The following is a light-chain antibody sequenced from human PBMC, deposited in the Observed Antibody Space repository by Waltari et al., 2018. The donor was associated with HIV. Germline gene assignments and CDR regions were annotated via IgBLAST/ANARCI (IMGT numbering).Light chain of an antibody. J-gene: IGKJ4*01. V-gene: IGKV1-9*01. CDR2: AAS. CDR1: QGISSS. CDR3: QQLNSYPLT. Sequence: DIQLTQSPSFLSASVGDRVTITCRSSQGISSSLAWYQQKPGKDPKLLIYAASTLPSGVPSMFSGSGSGTEFTLTISSLQPEDFATYYCQQLNSYPLTFGGGTKVEIK.